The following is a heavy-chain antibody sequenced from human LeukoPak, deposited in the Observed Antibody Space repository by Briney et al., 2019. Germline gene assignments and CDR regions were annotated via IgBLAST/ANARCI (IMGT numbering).Heavy chain of an antibody. J-gene: IGHJ5*02. CDR1: GGSISSGDYY. CDR2: MYYSGST. D-gene: IGHD3-22*01. V-gene: IGHV4-30-4*01. Sequence: SETLSLTCTVSGGSISSGDYYWSWIRQPPGKGLEWIAYMYYSGSTYYNPSLKSRVTMSEDTSKNQLSLKLSSVTAADTAVYYCARPYYYDSRIDPWGQGILVTVSS. CDR3: ARPYYYDSRIDP.